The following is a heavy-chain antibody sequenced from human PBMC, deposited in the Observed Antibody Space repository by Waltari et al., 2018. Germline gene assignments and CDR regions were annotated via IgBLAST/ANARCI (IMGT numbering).Heavy chain of an antibody. CDR1: GGSISGYY. V-gene: IGHV4-4*07. D-gene: IGHD6-13*01. J-gene: IGHJ4*02. Sequence: QVHLQESGPGLVKPSETLSLTCSVSGGSISGYYWSWIRQTAGKGLEWLGLMHSSGTTKYNTSVKSRLTMSVDTSKNQFSLQLSSVTAADTAVYYCARGGSAASALFDFWGQGALVTVFS. CDR3: ARGGSAASALFDF. CDR2: MHSSGTT.